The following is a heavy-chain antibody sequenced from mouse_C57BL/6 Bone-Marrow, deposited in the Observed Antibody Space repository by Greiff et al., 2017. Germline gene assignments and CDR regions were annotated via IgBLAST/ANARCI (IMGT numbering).Heavy chain of an antibody. D-gene: IGHD1-1*01. CDR2: IYPRDGST. Sequence: QVQLQQSGPELVKPGASVKLSCKASGYTFTSYDINWVKQRPGQGLEWIGRIYPRDGSTKYNAKFKGKATLTVDTSSSTAYMELHSLTSEDSAVYFCARDYGSSYWYFDVWGTGTTVTVSA. CDR3: ARDYGSSYWYFDV. V-gene: IGHV1-85*01. CDR1: GYTFTSYD. J-gene: IGHJ1*03.